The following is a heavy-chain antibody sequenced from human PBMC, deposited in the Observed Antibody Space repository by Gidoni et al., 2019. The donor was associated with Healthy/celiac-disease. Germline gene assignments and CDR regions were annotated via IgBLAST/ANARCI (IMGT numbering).Heavy chain of an antibody. CDR3: AKDSDYYDSSGYLYYFDY. CDR2: ISGSGGST. D-gene: IGHD3-22*01. CDR1: GFPFSSYA. V-gene: IGHV3-23*01. J-gene: IGHJ4*02. Sequence: EVQLLESGGGLVQPGGSLRLSCAASGFPFSSYAMSWVRQAPGKGLEWVSAISGSGGSTYYADSVKGRFTISRDNSKNTLYLQMNSLRAEDTAVYYCAKDSDYYDSSGYLYYFDYWGQGTLVTVSS.